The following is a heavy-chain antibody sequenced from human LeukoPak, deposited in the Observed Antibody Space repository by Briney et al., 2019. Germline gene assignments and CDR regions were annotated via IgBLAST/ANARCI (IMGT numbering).Heavy chain of an antibody. Sequence: PSGTLSLTCAVSGGSISSSNWWTWVRQPPGKGLEWIGEIYPAGNTNYNPSLKSRVTISVNKSKNQFSLKLTSVTAADTAVYYCATEAYYDSSGPHFDYWGQGTLVTVSS. J-gene: IGHJ4*02. CDR2: IYPAGNT. V-gene: IGHV4-4*02. CDR3: ATEAYYDSSGPHFDY. D-gene: IGHD3-22*01. CDR1: GGSISSSNW.